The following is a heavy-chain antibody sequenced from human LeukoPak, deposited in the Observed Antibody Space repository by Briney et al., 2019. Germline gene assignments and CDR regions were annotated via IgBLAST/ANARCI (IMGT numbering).Heavy chain of an antibody. V-gene: IGHV3-48*03. Sequence: GGSLRLSCAASGFTSSSYEMNWVRQAPGKGLEWVSYISNSGSPIYYADSVKGRFTISRDNAKNSLYLQMNSLRAEDTAVYYCARKYCSSTSCLFDYWGQGTLVTVSS. J-gene: IGHJ4*02. CDR3: ARKYCSSTSCLFDY. CDR2: ISNSGSPI. D-gene: IGHD2-2*01. CDR1: GFTSSSYE.